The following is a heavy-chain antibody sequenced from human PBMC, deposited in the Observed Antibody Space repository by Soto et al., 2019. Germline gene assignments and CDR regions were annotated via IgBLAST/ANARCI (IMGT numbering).Heavy chain of an antibody. D-gene: IGHD2-8*01. V-gene: IGHV3-23*01. J-gene: IGHJ4*02. CDR1: GFTFNRHA. CDR3: AKVSSAWYAGFFDL. Sequence: GGSLRLSCTASGFTFNRHAMTWVRQAPGRGLEWVSGLSDSGGSIYYADSVKGRFTISRDNSMNTLYLQMNTLRAEDTAVYYCAKVSSAWYAGFFDLWGQGTLVTVSS. CDR2: LSDSGGSI.